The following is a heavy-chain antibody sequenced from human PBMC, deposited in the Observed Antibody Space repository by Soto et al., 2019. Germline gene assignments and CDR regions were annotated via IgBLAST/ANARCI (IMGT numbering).Heavy chain of an antibody. J-gene: IGHJ3*02. CDR3: ARGDGYSSGWGAFDI. Sequence: PSETLSLTCTVSGGSIRSGDYYWTWIRQPPGKGLEWIGYIYYSGSTNYNPSLKSRVTISVDTSKNQFSLKLSSVTAADTAVYYCARGDGYSSGWGAFDIWGQGTMVTVSS. V-gene: IGHV4-61*08. CDR2: IYYSGST. CDR1: GGSIRSGDYY. D-gene: IGHD6-19*01.